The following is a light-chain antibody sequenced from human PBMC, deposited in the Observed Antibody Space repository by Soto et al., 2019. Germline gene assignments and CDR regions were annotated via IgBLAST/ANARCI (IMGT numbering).Light chain of an antibody. CDR3: SSYTSATTYV. Sequence: QSVLTQPASVSGSPGQSITISCTGTSSDVGAYNYDSWYQQYPGEAPKVIIYDVSHRPAGVSNRFSGSKSGNTASLTISGLQTQDEADYYCSSYTSATTYVLGTWTKLTVL. CDR2: DVS. V-gene: IGLV2-14*01. CDR1: SSDVGAYNY. J-gene: IGLJ1*01.